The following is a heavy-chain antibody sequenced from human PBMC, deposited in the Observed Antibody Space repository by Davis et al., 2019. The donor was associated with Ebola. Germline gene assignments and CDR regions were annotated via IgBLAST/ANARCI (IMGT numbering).Heavy chain of an antibody. Sequence: GESLKISCAASGFTFSSYSMNWVRQAPGKGLEWVSYISSSSSTIYYADSVKGRFTISRDNAKNSLYLQMNSLRDEDTAVYYCARIPKVITMVRGVHIDYWGQGTLVTVSS. CDR3: ARIPKVITMVRGVHIDY. D-gene: IGHD3-10*01. CDR2: ISSSSSTI. J-gene: IGHJ4*02. V-gene: IGHV3-48*02. CDR1: GFTFSSYS.